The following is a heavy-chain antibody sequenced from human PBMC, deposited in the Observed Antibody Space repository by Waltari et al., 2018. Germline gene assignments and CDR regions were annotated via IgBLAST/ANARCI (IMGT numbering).Heavy chain of an antibody. J-gene: IGHJ4*02. CDR1: GFTFSSYS. D-gene: IGHD6-19*01. V-gene: IGHV3-7*01. CDR2: IKQDGSES. Sequence: EAQLVESGGGLVQPGGSLRLSCTASGFTFSSYSMVWVRQAPGKGLECVATIKQDGSESYYVDSVKVRFTFSRDNAKNSLYLQMNSLRAEDTAVYYCARPYSSGWYINFDYWGQGTLVTVSS. CDR3: ARPYSSGWYINFDY.